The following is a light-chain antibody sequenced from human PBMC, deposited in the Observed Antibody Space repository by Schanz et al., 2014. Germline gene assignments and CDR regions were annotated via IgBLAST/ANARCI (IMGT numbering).Light chain of an antibody. CDR2: SNN. Sequence: QSVLTQPPSASGPPGQRVTISCSGSSSNIGRNTVNWYQQFPGTAPKLLIFSNNQRPSGVPDRFSGSKSGTSASLAISGLQAEDETDYYCQSYDRSLNAWVFGGGTKLTVL. CDR3: QSYDRSLNAWV. J-gene: IGLJ3*02. V-gene: IGLV1-44*01. CDR1: SSNIGRNT.